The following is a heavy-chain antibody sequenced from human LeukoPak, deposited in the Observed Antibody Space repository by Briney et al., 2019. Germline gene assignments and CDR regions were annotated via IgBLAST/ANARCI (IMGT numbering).Heavy chain of an antibody. CDR1: GWSFSDYY. D-gene: IGHD2-2*01. J-gene: IGHJ5*02. CDR3: ARGQVPAARGYNWFDP. Sequence: TSETLSLTCAVYGWSFSDYYWNWVRQPPGKGLEWIGEINARGDTNYNPSLKSRVPISVDSSKNQFSLTLTSMIAADTAIYYCARGQVPAARGYNWFDPWGQGTLVTVSS. CDR2: INARGDT. V-gene: IGHV4-34*01.